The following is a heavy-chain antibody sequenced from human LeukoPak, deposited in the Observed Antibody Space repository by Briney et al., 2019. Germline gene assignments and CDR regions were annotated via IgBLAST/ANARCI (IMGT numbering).Heavy chain of an antibody. CDR3: ARVGHNVLAHFDY. V-gene: IGHV4-4*07. CDR2: IYTSGAN. CDR1: GDSVSSFF. J-gene: IGHJ4*02. D-gene: IGHD1-1*01. Sequence: SETLSLTCAVSGDSVSSFFWTWIRQPAGKGLEWIGRIYTSGANDYNPALQSRVAMSVDTSKNQISLKMTSVTAADTAVYYCARVGHNVLAHFDYWGQGTLVTVSS.